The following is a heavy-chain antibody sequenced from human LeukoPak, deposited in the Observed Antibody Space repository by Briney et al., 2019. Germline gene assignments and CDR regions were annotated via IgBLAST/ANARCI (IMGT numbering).Heavy chain of an antibody. CDR1: GYTFTGYY. V-gene: IGHV1-2*02. J-gene: IGHJ5*02. CDR3: ARDKDTALVNCFDP. CDR2: INPNSGDT. D-gene: IGHD5-18*01. Sequence: GASVKVSCKASGYTFTGYYMHWVRQAPGQGLEWMGWINPNSGDTNYAQKFRGRITMTRDTSISTAYMELSRLRSDDTAVYYCARDKDTALVNCFDPWGQGTLVTVSS.